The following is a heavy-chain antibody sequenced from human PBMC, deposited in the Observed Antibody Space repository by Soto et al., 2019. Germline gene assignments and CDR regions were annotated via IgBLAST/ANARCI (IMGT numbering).Heavy chain of an antibody. CDR1: GFDFSSYG. CDR3: AREPVGPDYAMDV. D-gene: IGHD1-26*01. V-gene: IGHV3-33*01. CDR2: LGFDGGGR. Sequence: QMQLVESGGGVVQPGTSLRLSCAASGFDFSSYGMHWVRQTPGEGLEWVAVLGFDGGGRYYADSVKGRFTISRDNSKKMLYLQMDSLRAEDTALYYCAREPVGPDYAMDVWGQGTTVTVSS. J-gene: IGHJ6*02.